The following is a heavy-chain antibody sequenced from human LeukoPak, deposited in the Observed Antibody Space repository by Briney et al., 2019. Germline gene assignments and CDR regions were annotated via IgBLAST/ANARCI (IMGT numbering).Heavy chain of an antibody. J-gene: IGHJ4*02. CDR2: IREDGKKE. V-gene: IGHV3-7*01. D-gene: IGHD6-13*01. CDR1: DFIFTKHW. Sequence: GGSLRLSCLASDFIFTKHWMTWVRQAPGKGLEWVANIREDGKKENYVDSVRGRFTISRDNAKNSLYLQMNSLRAEDTAVYYCAKGAGDSSSWYAIFDYWGQGTLVTVSS. CDR3: AKGAGDSSSWYAIFDY.